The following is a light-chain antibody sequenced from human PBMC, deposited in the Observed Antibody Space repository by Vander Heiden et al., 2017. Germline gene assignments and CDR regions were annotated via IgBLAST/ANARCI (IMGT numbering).Light chain of an antibody. V-gene: IGKV2-28*01. Sequence: DLVMTQSPFSLPVTPGDPASISCRSSQRLLHSNGYNYLEWYLQKPGPSPLLMFYLGSNRASGVPDMCSGSGSGTDSTLKSSRVEDEDVGVYYCRQALQPPITFGQGTRLEIK. CDR3: RQALQPPIT. CDR1: QRLLHSNGYNY. CDR2: LGS. J-gene: IGKJ5*01.